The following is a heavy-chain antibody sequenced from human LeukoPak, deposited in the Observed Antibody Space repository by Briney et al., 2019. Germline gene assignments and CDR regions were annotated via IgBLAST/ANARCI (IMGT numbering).Heavy chain of an antibody. Sequence: GGSLRLSCAASGFTFSSYAMSWVRQAPGKGLEWVSAISGSGGSTYYADSVKGRFTISRDNSKNTLYLQMNSLRAEDTAVYYCAKDGKYSSSWYFPYFDYWGQGTLVTVSS. CDR3: AKDGKYSSSWYFPYFDY. CDR1: GFTFSSYA. D-gene: IGHD6-13*01. J-gene: IGHJ4*02. CDR2: ISGSGGST. V-gene: IGHV3-23*01.